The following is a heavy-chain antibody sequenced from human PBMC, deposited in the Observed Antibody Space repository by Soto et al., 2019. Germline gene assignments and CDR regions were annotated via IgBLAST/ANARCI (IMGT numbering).Heavy chain of an antibody. J-gene: IGHJ4*02. V-gene: IGHV5-51*01. CDR1: GYSFTSYW. Sequence: PGESLKISCKGSGYSFTSYWIGWVRQMPGKGLEWMGIIYPGDSDTRYSPSFQGQVTISADKSISTAYLQWSSLKASDTAMYYCARSESGLYYDFWSGYYSLYYFDYWGQGTLVTVSS. CDR2: IYPGDSDT. D-gene: IGHD3-3*01. CDR3: ARSESGLYYDFWSGYYSLYYFDY.